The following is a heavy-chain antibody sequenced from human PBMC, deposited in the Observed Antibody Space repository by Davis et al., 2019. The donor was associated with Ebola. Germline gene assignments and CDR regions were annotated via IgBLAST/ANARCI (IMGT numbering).Heavy chain of an antibody. CDR1: GYTFTNHY. CDR3: ATGYCSSTSCYKKHYYGMDV. D-gene: IGHD2-2*02. V-gene: IGHV1-69*13. Sequence: SVKVSCKAAGYTFTNHYMHWVRQAPGQGLEWMGRIIPIFDATNYAQKFQGRFTITADESSSTAYMELSSLRSEDSAVYYCATGYCSSTSCYKKHYYGMDVWGQGTTVTVSS. J-gene: IGHJ6*02. CDR2: IIPIFDAT.